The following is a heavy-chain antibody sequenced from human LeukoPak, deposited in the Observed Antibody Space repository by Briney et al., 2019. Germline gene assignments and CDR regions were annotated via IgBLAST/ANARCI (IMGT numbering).Heavy chain of an antibody. CDR3: ARAGITMVRGVIPGY. Sequence: ASVKVSCKASGYTFTEYYMHWVRQAPGQGLEWMGWINPHSGGTNYAQKFQGRVTMTRDTSISTAYMELSRLRSDDTAVYYCARAGITMVRGVIPGYWGQGTLVTVSS. D-gene: IGHD3-10*01. CDR1: GYTFTEYY. CDR2: INPHSGGT. V-gene: IGHV1-2*02. J-gene: IGHJ4*02.